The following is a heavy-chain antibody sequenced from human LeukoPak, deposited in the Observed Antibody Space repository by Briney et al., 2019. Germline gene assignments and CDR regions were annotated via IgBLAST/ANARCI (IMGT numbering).Heavy chain of an antibody. CDR2: IYIDSST. V-gene: IGHV3-53*01. Sequence: GGSLRLSCAASGFIVSSKYMTWVRQAPGKGLEWLSVIYIDSSTYYGDSVKGRFTISRDNSKNTLYVQVNSLRAEDTAVYYCAKHIAPRRNFDSWGQGTLVTVSS. CDR1: GFIVSSKY. D-gene: IGHD6-6*01. CDR3: AKHIAPRRNFDS. J-gene: IGHJ4*02.